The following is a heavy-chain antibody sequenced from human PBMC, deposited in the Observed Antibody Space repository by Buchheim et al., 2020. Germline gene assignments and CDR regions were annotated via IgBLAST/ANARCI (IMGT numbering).Heavy chain of an antibody. V-gene: IGHV4-34*01. CDR1: GFTFSSYA. J-gene: IGHJ6*03. CDR3: ARGQGDSSTHYYYYYYYMDV. D-gene: IGHD6-13*01. CDR2: INHSGST. Sequence: VQLLESGGGLVQPGGSLRLSCAASGFTFSSYAMSWVRQAPGKGLEWIGEINHSGSTNYNPSLKSRVTISVDTSKNQFSLKLTSVTAADTAVYYCARGQGDSSTHYYYYYYYMDVWGKGTT.